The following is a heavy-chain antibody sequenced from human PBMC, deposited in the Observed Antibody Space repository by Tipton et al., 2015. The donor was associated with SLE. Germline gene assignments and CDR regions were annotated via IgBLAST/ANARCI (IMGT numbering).Heavy chain of an antibody. CDR1: GFTFSSYW. CDR2: INSDGSST. CDR3: ARSGGDCSSASCYDLSFDV. V-gene: IGHV3-74*01. Sequence: SLRLSCAASGFTFSSYWIHWVRQAPGKGLVWVSRINSDGSSTIYADSVKGRFTISRDNTKNTLYLQMNSLRAEDTAVYYCARSGGDCSSASCYDLSFDVWGQGTTVTVSS. D-gene: IGHD2-2*01. J-gene: IGHJ3*01.